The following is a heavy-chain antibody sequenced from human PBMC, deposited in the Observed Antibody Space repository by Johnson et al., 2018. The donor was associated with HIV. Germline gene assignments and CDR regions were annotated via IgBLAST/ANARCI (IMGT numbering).Heavy chain of an antibody. CDR2: IRYDGDNK. Sequence: QVQLVESGGGVVQPGGSLRLSCAAFGFTFSYYGMHWVRQAPGKGLEWVAFIRYDGDNKYYGDSVKGRFTISRDNSKDTLYLKMNGLRPEDTAVYYCAKDEAQTLASAGRDAFDFWGQGTAVTV. V-gene: IGHV3-30*02. CDR1: GFTFSYYG. J-gene: IGHJ3*01. D-gene: IGHD6-13*01. CDR3: AKDEAQTLASAGRDAFDF.